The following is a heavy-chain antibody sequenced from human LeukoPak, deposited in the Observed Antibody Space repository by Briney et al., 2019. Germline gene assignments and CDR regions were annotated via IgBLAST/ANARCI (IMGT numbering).Heavy chain of an antibody. Sequence: SETLSLACTVSGGSISSYYWSWIRQPPGKGLEWIGYIYYSGSTNYNPSLKSRVTISVDTSKNQFSLKLSSVTAADTAVYYCARQTTVLNWFDPWGQGTLVTVSS. D-gene: IGHD4-17*01. CDR2: IYYSGST. CDR3: ARQTTVLNWFDP. V-gene: IGHV4-59*08. CDR1: GGSISSYY. J-gene: IGHJ5*02.